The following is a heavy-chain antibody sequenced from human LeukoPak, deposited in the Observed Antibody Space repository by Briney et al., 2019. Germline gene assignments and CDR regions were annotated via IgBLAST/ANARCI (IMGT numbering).Heavy chain of an antibody. CDR1: GGSFSGYY. J-gene: IGHJ5*02. D-gene: IGHD5-24*01. CDR3: ARAFLELATMRNWFDP. CDR2: INHSGST. Sequence: SETLSLTCAVYGGSFSGYYWSWIRQPPGKGLEWIGEINHSGSTNYNPSLKSRVTISVDTSKNQFSLKLSSVTAADTAVYYCARAFLELATMRNWFDPWGQGTLVTVSS. V-gene: IGHV4-34*01.